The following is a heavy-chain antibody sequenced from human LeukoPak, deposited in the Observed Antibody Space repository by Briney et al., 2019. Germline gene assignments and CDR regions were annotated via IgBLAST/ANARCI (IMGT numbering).Heavy chain of an antibody. Sequence: GGSLRLSCAASGFTFSTYGMIWVRQAPGKGLEWVSSIGGSGGSTYYADSVKGRFTISRDNAKNSLYLQMNSLRAEDTAVYYCARGHYGLDVWGQGTTVTVSS. V-gene: IGHV3-23*01. CDR2: IGGSGGST. CDR1: GFTFSTYG. CDR3: ARGHYGLDV. J-gene: IGHJ6*02.